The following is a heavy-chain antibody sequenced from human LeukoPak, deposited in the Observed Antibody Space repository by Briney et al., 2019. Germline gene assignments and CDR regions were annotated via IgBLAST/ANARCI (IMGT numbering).Heavy chain of an antibody. D-gene: IGHD2-15*01. V-gene: IGHV3-21*01. CDR3: ASCSGGSCYSGRIDY. CDR1: GFTFSSYS. Sequence: GGSLRLSCAASGFTFSSYSMNWVRQAPGKGLEWVSSISSSSSYIYYADSVKGRLTISRDNAKNSLYLQMNSLRAEDTAVYYCASCSGGSCYSGRIDYWAQGTLVTVSS. J-gene: IGHJ4*02. CDR2: ISSSSSYI.